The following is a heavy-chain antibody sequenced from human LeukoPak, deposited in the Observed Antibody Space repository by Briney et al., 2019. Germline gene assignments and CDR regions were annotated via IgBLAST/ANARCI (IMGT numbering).Heavy chain of an antibody. D-gene: IGHD5-12*01. J-gene: IGHJ4*02. CDR3: AKEVAALGIPDFDY. CDR2: ISGSDGST. CDR1: GFTFCSYA. V-gene: IGHV3-23*01. Sequence: PGGSLRLSCAASGFTFCSYAMSWVRQAPGKGLEWVSGISGSDGSTYYADSVKGRFTISRDNSKNTLYLQMNSLRAEDTAVYYCAKEVAALGIPDFDYWGQGTLVTVSS.